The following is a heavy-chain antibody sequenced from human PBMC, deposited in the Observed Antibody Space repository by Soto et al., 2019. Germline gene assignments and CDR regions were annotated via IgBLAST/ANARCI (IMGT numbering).Heavy chain of an antibody. Sequence: GGSLRLSCAASGFTFSSYSMNWVRQAPGKGLEWVSYISSSSSTIYYADSVKGRFTISRDNAKNSLYLQMNSLRDEDTAVYYCARDSDYYDSSVLDYWGQGTLVTVSS. CDR2: ISSSSSTI. J-gene: IGHJ4*02. V-gene: IGHV3-48*02. CDR3: ARDSDYYDSSVLDY. D-gene: IGHD3-22*01. CDR1: GFTFSSYS.